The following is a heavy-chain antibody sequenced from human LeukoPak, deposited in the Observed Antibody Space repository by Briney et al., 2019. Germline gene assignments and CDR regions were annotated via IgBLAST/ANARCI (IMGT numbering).Heavy chain of an antibody. CDR2: RNPHNGRT. CDR3: AREGSRYSYGLKVYYYYYMDV. CDR1: GYPFYNYD. J-gene: IGHJ6*03. D-gene: IGHD5-18*01. Sequence: ASVKVSCKASGYPFYNYDTNWVRHAHGQGLEWMWRRNPHNGRTGYAQNFQGRVTMTRDTSISTAYMELSSLRSEDTAVYYCAREGSRYSYGLKVYYYYYMDVWGKGTTVTVSS. V-gene: IGHV1-8*01.